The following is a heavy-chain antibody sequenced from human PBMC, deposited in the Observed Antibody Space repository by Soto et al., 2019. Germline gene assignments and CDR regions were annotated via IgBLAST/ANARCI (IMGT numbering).Heavy chain of an antibody. CDR1: GYTFTSYD. J-gene: IGHJ5*02. D-gene: IGHD3-3*01. CDR3: ARAQITIFGVVIRNWFDP. CDR2: MSPNSGIT. Sequence: ASLKVSCKSSGYTFTSYDIYWVRQVTGQGFEWMGWMSPNSGITGYAQKLQGRVTMTTDTSTSTAYMELRSLRSDDTAVYYCARAQITIFGVVIRNWFDPWGQGTLVTVSS. V-gene: IGHV1-8*01.